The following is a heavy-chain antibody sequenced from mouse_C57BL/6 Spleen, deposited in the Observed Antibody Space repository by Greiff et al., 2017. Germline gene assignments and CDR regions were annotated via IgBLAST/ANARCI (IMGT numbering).Heavy chain of an antibody. CDR2: IYPRSGNT. V-gene: IGHV1-81*01. J-gene: IGHJ2*01. CDR3: ATRTTVVATRGYFDY. CDR1: GYTFTSYG. D-gene: IGHD1-1*01. Sequence: QVQLQQSGAELARPGASVKLSCKASGYTFTSYGISWVKQRTGQGLEWIGEIYPRSGNTYYNEKFKGKATLTADKSSSTAYMELRSLTSEDSAVYFCATRTTVVATRGYFDYWGQGTTLTVSS.